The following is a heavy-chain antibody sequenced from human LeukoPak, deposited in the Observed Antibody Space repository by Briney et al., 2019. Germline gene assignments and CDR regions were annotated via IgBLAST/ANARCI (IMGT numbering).Heavy chain of an antibody. Sequence: SETLSLTCTVSGGSISSSSYYWGWIRQPPGKGLEWIGSIYYSGSTYYNPSLKSRVTISVDTSKNQFSLKLSSVTAADTAVYYCARLAVLRGELWKSWLSYYYYMDVWGKGTTVTVSS. CDR1: GGSISSSSYY. D-gene: IGHD4-23*01. CDR3: ARLAVLRGELWKSWLSYYYYMDV. CDR2: IYYSGST. V-gene: IGHV4-39*07. J-gene: IGHJ6*03.